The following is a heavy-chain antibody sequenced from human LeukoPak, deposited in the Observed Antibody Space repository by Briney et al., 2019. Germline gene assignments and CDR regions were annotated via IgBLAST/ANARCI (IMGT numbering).Heavy chain of an antibody. CDR3: ARGTPYSSSWYVGSYYMDV. CDR2: IYYSGST. Sequence: PSETLSLTCTVSGGSISSHYWSWIRQPPGKGLEWIGYIYYSGSTNYNPSLKSRATISVDTSKNQFSLKLSSVTAADTAVYYCARGTPYSSSWYVGSYYMDVWGKGTTVTVSS. J-gene: IGHJ6*03. D-gene: IGHD6-13*01. CDR1: GGSISSHY. V-gene: IGHV4-59*11.